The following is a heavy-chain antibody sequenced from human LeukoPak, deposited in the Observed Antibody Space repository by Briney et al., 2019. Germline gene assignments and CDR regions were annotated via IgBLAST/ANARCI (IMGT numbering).Heavy chain of an antibody. CDR1: GGTFSSYA. J-gene: IGHJ6*02. CDR2: IIPIFGTA. Sequence: ASVKVSCEASGGTFSSYAISWVRQAPGQGLEWMGGIIPIFGTANYAQKFQGRVTITADESTSTAYMELSSLRSEDTAVYYCATRRRYCSSTSCPPYYYYGMDVWGQGTTVTVSS. V-gene: IGHV1-69*13. D-gene: IGHD2-2*01. CDR3: ATRRRYCSSTSCPPYYYYGMDV.